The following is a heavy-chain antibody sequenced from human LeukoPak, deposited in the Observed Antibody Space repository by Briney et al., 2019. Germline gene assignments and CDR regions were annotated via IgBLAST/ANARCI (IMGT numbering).Heavy chain of an antibody. CDR1: EFTLNDYY. J-gene: IGHJ4*02. CDR2: ISNNGNTI. CDR3: ARDGGAWYFDC. V-gene: IGHV3-11*04. Sequence: PGGSLRLSCAASEFTLNDYYMTWIRQAPGKGLEWVSYISNNGNTIYYADSVKGRFTISRDNAKSSMDLQMNSLRAEDTAVYYCARDGGAWYFDCWGQGTQVTVSS. D-gene: IGHD3-16*01.